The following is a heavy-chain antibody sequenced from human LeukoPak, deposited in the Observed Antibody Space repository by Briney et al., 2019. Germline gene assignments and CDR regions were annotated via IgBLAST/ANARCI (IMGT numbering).Heavy chain of an antibody. CDR2: ISSSGSTI. CDR1: GFTFSDYY. J-gene: IGHJ5*02. Sequence: PGGSLRLSCAASGFTFSDYYMSWIRQAPGKGLEWVSYISSSGSTIYYADSVKGRFTISRDNAKNTLYLQMNSLRAEDTAVYYCASRYCSSTSCYWLDPWGQGTLVTVSS. CDR3: ASRYCSSTSCYWLDP. V-gene: IGHV3-11*04. D-gene: IGHD2-2*01.